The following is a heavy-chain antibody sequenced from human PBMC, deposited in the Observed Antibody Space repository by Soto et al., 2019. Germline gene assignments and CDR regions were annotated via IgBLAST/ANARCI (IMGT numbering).Heavy chain of an antibody. CDR2: ISSSSSYI. CDR3: ARDPSYCTNGVCFKRPSGSFDY. D-gene: IGHD2-8*01. Sequence: GGSLRLSCAASGFTFSSYSMNWVRQAPGKGLEWVSSISSSSSYIYYADSVKGRFTISRDNAKNSLYLQMNSLRAEDTAVYYCARDPSYCTNGVCFKRPSGSFDYWGQGTLVTVSS. V-gene: IGHV3-21*01. J-gene: IGHJ4*02. CDR1: GFTFSSYS.